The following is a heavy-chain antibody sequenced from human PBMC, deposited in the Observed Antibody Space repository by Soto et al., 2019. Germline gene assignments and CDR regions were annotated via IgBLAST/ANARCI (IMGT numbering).Heavy chain of an antibody. CDR1: GFIFSNYA. Sequence: QVQLVESGGGVVQPGRSLRLSCAASGFIFSNYAMHWVRQAPGKGLEWVELISYDGGHKYDSDSVRDRFTISRDNSQSTLYLQVGSLRSEDTAVYYCARDPGYNGWYDILDYWGQGPLVTVSS. J-gene: IGHJ4*02. CDR2: ISYDGGHK. CDR3: ARDPGYNGWYDILDY. V-gene: IGHV3-30-3*01. D-gene: IGHD6-19*01.